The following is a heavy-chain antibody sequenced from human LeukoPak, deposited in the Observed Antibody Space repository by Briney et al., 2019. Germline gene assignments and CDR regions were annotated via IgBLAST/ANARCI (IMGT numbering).Heavy chain of an antibody. CDR3: AFPAHHWLVRGAFDI. CDR2: ISGTGDNS. Sequence: GGSLRLSCAASGFAFSSYDMNWVRQAAGKGLEWVSQISGTGDNSDYADSVKGRFTISRDNSKRTLYLQLNNLRVEDTAVYYCAFPAHHWLVRGAFDIWGQGTVVTVSS. V-gene: IGHV3-23*01. D-gene: IGHD6-19*01. CDR1: GFAFSSYD. J-gene: IGHJ3*02.